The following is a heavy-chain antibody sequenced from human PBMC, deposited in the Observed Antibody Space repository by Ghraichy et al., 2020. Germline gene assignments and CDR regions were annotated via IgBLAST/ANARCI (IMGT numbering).Heavy chain of an antibody. CDR3: ARVTYSSSWHKGGYFDY. CDR2: IYSGGAT. V-gene: IGHV3-53*04. CDR1: GFTVSSNY. J-gene: IGHJ4*02. Sequence: GGSPRLSCAVSGFTVSSNYMTWVRQGPGKGLQWVSAIYSGGATYYADSVKGRFTISRHNSKNTLYLQMNNLRTEDTAVYYCARVTYSSSWHKGGYFDYWGQGVLVTVSS. D-gene: IGHD6-13*01.